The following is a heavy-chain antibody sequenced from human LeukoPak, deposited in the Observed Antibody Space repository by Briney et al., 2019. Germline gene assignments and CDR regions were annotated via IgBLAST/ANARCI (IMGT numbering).Heavy chain of an antibody. V-gene: IGHV4-39*01. Sequence: SETLSLTCTVSGGSISSSSYYWGWIRQPPGTGLEWLGSIYYSGSTYYNPSLKSRVTISVDTSKNQFSLKLSSVTAADTAVYYCARLPITMIVDIRTFDYWGQGTLVTVSS. CDR1: GGSISSSSYY. J-gene: IGHJ4*02. CDR2: IYYSGST. CDR3: ARLPITMIVDIRTFDY. D-gene: IGHD3-22*01.